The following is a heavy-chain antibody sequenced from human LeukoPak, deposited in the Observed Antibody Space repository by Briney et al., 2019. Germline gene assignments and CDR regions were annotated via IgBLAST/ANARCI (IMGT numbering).Heavy chain of an antibody. V-gene: IGHV4-59*12. CDR1: GGSISSYY. Sequence: SETRSLTCTVSGGSISSYYWSWIRQPPGKGLEWIGSIYYSGSTYYNPSLKSRVTISVDTSKNQFSLKLSSVTAADTAVYYCARAESILTGALYYFDYWGQGTLVTVSS. D-gene: IGHD3-9*01. CDR2: IYYSGST. J-gene: IGHJ4*02. CDR3: ARAESILTGALYYFDY.